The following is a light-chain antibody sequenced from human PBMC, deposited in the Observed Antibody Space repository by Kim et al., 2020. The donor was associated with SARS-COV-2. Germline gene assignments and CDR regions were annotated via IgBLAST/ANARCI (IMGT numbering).Light chain of an antibody. CDR1: NIGRKS. CDR2: YDS. CDR3: QVWDSSSVV. V-gene: IGLV3-21*04. J-gene: IGLJ2*01. Sequence: SVGPGKTAQITCGGNNIGRKSVHWYQEKPGQAPGLVIYYDSDRPSGIPERFSGSNSGNTATLTISRVEAGDEADYYCQVWDSSSVVFGGGTQLTVL.